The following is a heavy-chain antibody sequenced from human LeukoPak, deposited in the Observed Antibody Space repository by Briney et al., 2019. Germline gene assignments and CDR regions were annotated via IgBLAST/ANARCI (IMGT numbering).Heavy chain of an antibody. Sequence: GGSLRLSCAASGFTFDDYAMHWVRQAPGKGLEWVSGISWNSGSIGYADSVKGRFTISRDNAKSSLYPQMNSLRAEDTALYYCAKDIGYSGYDRGAFDIWGQGTMVTVSS. V-gene: IGHV3-9*01. J-gene: IGHJ3*02. CDR2: ISWNSGSI. D-gene: IGHD5-12*01. CDR3: AKDIGYSGYDRGAFDI. CDR1: GFTFDDYA.